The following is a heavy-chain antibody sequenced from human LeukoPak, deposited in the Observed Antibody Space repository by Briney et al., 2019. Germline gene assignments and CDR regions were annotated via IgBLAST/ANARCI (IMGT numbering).Heavy chain of an antibody. CDR2: MNPNSGNT. CDR3: AVLYDILTGSSSGFDP. CDR1: GYTFTSYD. D-gene: IGHD3-9*01. Sequence: ASVKVSCKASGYTFTSYDINWVRQATGQGLEWMGWMNPNSGNTGYAQKFQGRVTMTRNTSISTAYMELSSLGSEDTAVYYCAVLYDILTGSSSGFDPWGQGTLVTVSS. V-gene: IGHV1-8*01. J-gene: IGHJ5*02.